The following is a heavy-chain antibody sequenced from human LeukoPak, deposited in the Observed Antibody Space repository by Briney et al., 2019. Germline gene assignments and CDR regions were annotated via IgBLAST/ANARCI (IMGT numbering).Heavy chain of an antibody. Sequence: GASVKVACKASGDTFSSYAISWVRQAPGQGLEWMGGIIPIFGTANYAQKFQGRVTITADESTSTAYMELSSLRSEDTAVYYCARDCSGGSCHAGWGQGTLVTVSS. D-gene: IGHD2-15*01. J-gene: IGHJ4*02. V-gene: IGHV1-69*13. CDR1: GDTFSSYA. CDR3: ARDCSGGSCHAG. CDR2: IIPIFGTA.